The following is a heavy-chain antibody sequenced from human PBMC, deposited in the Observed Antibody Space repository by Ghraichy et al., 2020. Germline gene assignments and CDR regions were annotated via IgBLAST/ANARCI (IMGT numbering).Heavy chain of an antibody. CDR1: GFTFSSYW. V-gene: IGHV3-7*01. CDR3: ANGGNSLDY. J-gene: IGHJ4*02. D-gene: IGHD4-23*01. CDR2: IKQDGSEK. Sequence: LSLTCAASGFTFSSYWMSWVRQAPGKGLEWVANIKQDGSEKYYVDSVKGRFTISRDNAKNSLYLQMNSLRAEDTAVYYCANGGNSLDYWGQGTLVTVSS.